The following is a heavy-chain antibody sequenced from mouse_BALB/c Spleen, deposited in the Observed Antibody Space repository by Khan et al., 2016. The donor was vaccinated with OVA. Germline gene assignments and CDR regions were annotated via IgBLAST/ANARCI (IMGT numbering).Heavy chain of an antibody. V-gene: IGHV1S29*02. CDR3: TRSGYGSFAC. CDR1: GYTFTDYN. J-gene: IGHJ3*01. Sequence: MQLQQSGPELVKPGASVKISCKASGYTFTDYNMDWVKQSHGKSLEWIGYIYPNSGGTGYNQKFKTKATLTVDISSSTAYMELRSLTSEDSAFYYGTRSGYGSFACWGQGTLVTVSA. D-gene: IGHD1-2*01. CDR2: IYPNSGGT.